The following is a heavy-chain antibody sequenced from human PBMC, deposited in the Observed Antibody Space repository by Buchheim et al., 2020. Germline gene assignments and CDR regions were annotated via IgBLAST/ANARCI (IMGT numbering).Heavy chain of an antibody. CDR3: ARDLTGGLRGSFDY. CDR1: GDSISSGVYY. CDR2: IYYSGST. J-gene: IGHJ4*02. Sequence: QVQLQESGPGLVKPSQTLSLTCTVSGDSISSGVYYWSWSRQHPGKGLEWIGYIYYSGSTYYNPALKSRVTISVDTSKNQFSLKLSSVTAADTAVYYCARDLTGGLRGSFDYWGQGTL. V-gene: IGHV4-31*03. D-gene: IGHD1-26*01.